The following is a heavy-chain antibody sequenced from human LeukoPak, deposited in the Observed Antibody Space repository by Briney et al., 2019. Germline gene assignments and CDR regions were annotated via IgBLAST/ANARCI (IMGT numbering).Heavy chain of an antibody. J-gene: IGHJ5*02. CDR3: ARDHCGGDWLCPDSWFDP. D-gene: IGHD2-21*01. CDR1: GFTFSTYW. Sequence: GGSLRLSCAASGFTFSTYWMSWVRQAPGKGLEWVANIEQDGSEKYYVDSVKGRFTISRDNAKNSLYLQMNSLRAEDTAVYYCARDHCGGDWLCPDSWFDPWGQGTLVTVSS. V-gene: IGHV3-7*01. CDR2: IEQDGSEK.